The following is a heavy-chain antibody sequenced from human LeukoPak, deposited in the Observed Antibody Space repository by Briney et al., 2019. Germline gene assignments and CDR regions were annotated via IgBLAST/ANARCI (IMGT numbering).Heavy chain of an antibody. CDR1: GFTFDDYA. Sequence: GRSLRLSCAASGFTFDDYAMHWVRQAPGKGLEWVSGISWNSGSIGYADSVKGRFTISRDNAKNSLYLQMNSLRAEDTAVYYCARGGLATIDFDYWGQGTLVTVSS. CDR2: ISWNSGSI. CDR3: ARGGLATIDFDY. V-gene: IGHV3-9*01. J-gene: IGHJ4*02. D-gene: IGHD5-24*01.